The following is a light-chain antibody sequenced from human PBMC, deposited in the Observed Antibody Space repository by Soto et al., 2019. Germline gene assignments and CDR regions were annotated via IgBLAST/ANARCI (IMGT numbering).Light chain of an antibody. Sequence: QSALTQPPSASGSPGQSGTISCTGTSSDVGAYNYVSWYQQHPGKAPKLMIYDVDKWPSGVPDRFSGSKSGNTASLTVSGLQAEDEADYYCSSYAGSDTYVFGTGTKVTV. V-gene: IGLV2-8*01. CDR2: DVD. CDR3: SSYAGSDTYV. J-gene: IGLJ1*01. CDR1: SSDVGAYNY.